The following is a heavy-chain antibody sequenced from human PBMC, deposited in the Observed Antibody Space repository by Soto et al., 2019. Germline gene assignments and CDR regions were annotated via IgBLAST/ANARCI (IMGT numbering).Heavy chain of an antibody. J-gene: IGHJ4*02. CDR2: ISHLENT. D-gene: IGHD5-12*01. CDR3: VRGGGYDPFDY. CDR1: GASISYGGSS. V-gene: IGHV4-30-2*06. Sequence: SETLSLTCTVSGASISYGGSSWSWTRQSPGKGLEWIGYISHLENTYFHPSFKSRLTMSIDRSRNQFSLNLSSVTAADRAVYYCVRGGGYDPFDYWGQGVLVTVSS.